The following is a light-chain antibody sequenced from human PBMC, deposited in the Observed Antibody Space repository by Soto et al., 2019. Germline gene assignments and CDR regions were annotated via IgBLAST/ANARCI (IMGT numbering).Light chain of an antibody. Sequence: DIQMTQSPSAMSASVGDRVTITCRVSQGISNYLVWVQQKSGEVPKRLIYGAFNLHSGVPSRFSGSGSGTEFTLTISSLQPEDSATYYCLQHNSHPWTFGQGTKVEIK. V-gene: IGKV1-17*03. J-gene: IGKJ1*01. CDR2: GAF. CDR3: LQHNSHPWT. CDR1: QGISNY.